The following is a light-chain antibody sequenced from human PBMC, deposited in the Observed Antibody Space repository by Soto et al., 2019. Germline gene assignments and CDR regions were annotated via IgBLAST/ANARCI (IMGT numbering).Light chain of an antibody. CDR1: QSVSSAY. V-gene: IGKV3-20*01. CDR2: AAS. J-gene: IGKJ1*01. CDR3: QQYGSASTWT. Sequence: EIVLTQSPGTLSLSPGERATLSCRASQSVSSAYLACYQHTPGQPPTLLIYAASSRFTGIPDRFSGSGAGTDFTLTISRREPEDVAVEYCQQYGSASTWTFGPGPKVEIK.